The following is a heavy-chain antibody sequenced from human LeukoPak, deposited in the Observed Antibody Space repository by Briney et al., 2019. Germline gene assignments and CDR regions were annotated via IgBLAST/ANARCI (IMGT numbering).Heavy chain of an antibody. CDR2: INPNSGGT. CDR3: ARDYYDSSGYWPFDI. J-gene: IGHJ3*02. D-gene: IGHD3-22*01. CDR1: GYTFTSYG. Sequence: ASVKVSCKASGYTFTSYGISWVRQAPGQGLEWMGWINPNSGGTNYAQKFQGRVTMTRDTSISTAYMELSRLRSDDTAVYYCARDYYDSSGYWPFDIWGQGTMVTVSS. V-gene: IGHV1-2*02.